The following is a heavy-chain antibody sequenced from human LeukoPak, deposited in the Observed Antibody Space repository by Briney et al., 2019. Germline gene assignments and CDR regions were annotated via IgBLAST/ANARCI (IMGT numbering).Heavy chain of an antibody. CDR1: GYTSTTYG. V-gene: IGHV1-18*01. D-gene: IGHD1-26*01. CDR3: ARDQSRVGATRPGDY. Sequence: GASVKVSCKASGYTSTTYGISWVRQAPGQGLEWMGWISVNNGNTNYAQKLQGRVTMTTDTSTSTAYMELRSLRSDDTAVYYCARDQSRVGATRPGDYWGQGTLVSVSS. J-gene: IGHJ4*02. CDR2: ISVNNGNT.